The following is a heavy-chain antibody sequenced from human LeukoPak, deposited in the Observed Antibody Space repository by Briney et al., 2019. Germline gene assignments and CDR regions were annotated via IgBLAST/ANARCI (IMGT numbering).Heavy chain of an antibody. J-gene: IGHJ4*02. D-gene: IGHD5-12*01. V-gene: IGHV3-30*18. CDR1: GFTFSSYG. CDR2: ISYDGSNK. CDR3: AKVGPRWNVATMFDY. Sequence: PGGSLRLSCAASGFTFSSYGMHWVRQAPGKGLEWVAVISYDGSNKYYADSVKGRFTISRDNSKNTLYLQMNSLRAEDTAVYYCAKVGPRWNVATMFDYWGQGTLVTVSS.